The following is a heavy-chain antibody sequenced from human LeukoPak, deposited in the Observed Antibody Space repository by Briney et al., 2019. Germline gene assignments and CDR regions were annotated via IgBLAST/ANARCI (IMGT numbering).Heavy chain of an antibody. CDR1: GYTFTSYD. Sequence: ASVKVSCKASGYTFTSYDINWVRQATGQGLEWMGWMNPNSGNTDYAQKLQGRVTMTTDTSTSTAYMELRSLRSDDTAVYYCARFLTRSTYYDFWSGYYSWFDPWGQGTLVTVSS. J-gene: IGHJ5*02. CDR2: MNPNSGNT. V-gene: IGHV1-8*01. D-gene: IGHD3-3*01. CDR3: ARFLTRSTYYDFWSGYYSWFDP.